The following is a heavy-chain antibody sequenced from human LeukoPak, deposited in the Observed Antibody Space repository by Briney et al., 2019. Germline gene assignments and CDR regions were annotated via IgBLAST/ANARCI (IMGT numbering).Heavy chain of an antibody. CDR1: GFTFSNLV. CDR2: ISDSGGTT. Sequence: GGSLRLSCVASGFTFSNLVMGWVRRAPGKGLEWVSVISDSGGTTYYADSAKGRFTISRDNSRNTLYLQMNSLRVDDTAVYYCAKDARRYSGWYFFDHWGQGTLVTVSS. D-gene: IGHD6-19*01. V-gene: IGHV3-23*01. CDR3: AKDARRYSGWYFFDH. J-gene: IGHJ4*02.